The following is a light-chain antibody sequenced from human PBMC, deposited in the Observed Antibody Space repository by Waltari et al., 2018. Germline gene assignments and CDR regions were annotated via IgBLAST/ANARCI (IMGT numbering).Light chain of an antibody. Sequence: QSVVTQPASVSGSPGQSISISCTGTSNDIGANDYVFWYQQPPGRAPQLVIYDVSVRPSGVSIRFSGSKSGNTASLTISGLQAEDEALYYCSSYTLTNPVVFGGGTKLTVL. CDR2: DVS. J-gene: IGLJ2*01. CDR3: SSYTLTNPVV. CDR1: SNDIGANDY. V-gene: IGLV2-14*03.